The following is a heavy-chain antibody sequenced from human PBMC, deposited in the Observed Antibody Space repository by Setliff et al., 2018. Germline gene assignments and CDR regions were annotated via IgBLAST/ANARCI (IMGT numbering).Heavy chain of an antibody. V-gene: IGHV4-4*07. CDR2: IYTSGAT. Sequence: SETLSLTCSVSGVSVSDYYWSWIRQPAGRGLEYIGRIYTSGATNYSPSVRGRVTISVDHLKNQVSPNLKSVTAADTAVYFCAGATGVTYTWYFEHWGQGSLVTVSS. CDR3: AGATGVTYTWYFEH. J-gene: IGHJ1*01. CDR1: GVSVSDYY. D-gene: IGHD2-21*02.